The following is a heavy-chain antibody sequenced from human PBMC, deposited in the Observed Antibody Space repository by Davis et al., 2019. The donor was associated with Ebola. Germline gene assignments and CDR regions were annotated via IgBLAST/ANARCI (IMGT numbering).Heavy chain of an antibody. V-gene: IGHV3-7*04. CDR1: GFTFTTYW. Sequence: GESLKISCAASGFTFTTYWMSWVRQAPGKGLEWLANINQDGSAKQYVDSVKGRFTISRDNAKNSLSLQMDSLRAEDTAVYYCAGGESGWDASDIWGRGTMVTVSS. J-gene: IGHJ3*02. CDR2: INQDGSAK. D-gene: IGHD6-19*01. CDR3: AGGESGWDASDI.